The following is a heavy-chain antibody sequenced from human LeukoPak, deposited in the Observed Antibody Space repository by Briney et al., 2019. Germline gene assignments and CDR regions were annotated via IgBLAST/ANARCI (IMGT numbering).Heavy chain of an antibody. CDR1: GGSISSGGYY. D-gene: IGHD3-10*01. CDR2: LYYSGST. J-gene: IGHJ4*02. CDR3: AREDPGITMVRGGSFDY. V-gene: IGHV4-31*03. Sequence: SSQTLSLTCTVSGGSISSGGYYWSWIRQHPGKGLEWIGSLYYSGSTYYNPSLKSRLTISVDTSKNQFSLKLSSVTAADTAVYYCAREDPGITMVRGGSFDYWGQGTLVTVSS.